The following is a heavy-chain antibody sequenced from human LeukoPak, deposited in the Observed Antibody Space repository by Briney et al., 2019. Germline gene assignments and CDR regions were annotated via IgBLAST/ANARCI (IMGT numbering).Heavy chain of an antibody. CDR2: INWNGDRI. J-gene: IGHJ3*02. V-gene: IGHV3-20*04. D-gene: IGHD3-22*01. Sequence: PGGSLRLSCAASGFTFDDYAMSWVRQAPGKGLEWVSGINWNGDRIAYADSVKGRFTISRDNAENSLFLQMNSLRAEDTALYYCTREHYYYDTTGYCSDAFDIWGQGTMVTVSS. CDR3: TREHYYYDTTGYCSDAFDI. CDR1: GFTFDDYA.